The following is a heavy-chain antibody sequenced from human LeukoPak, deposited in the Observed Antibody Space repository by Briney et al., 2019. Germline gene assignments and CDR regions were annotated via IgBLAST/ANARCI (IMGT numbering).Heavy chain of an antibody. J-gene: IGHJ4*02. CDR1: GFTVSSNY. V-gene: IGHV3-66*02. CDR2: ISSGGRT. D-gene: IGHD6-6*01. Sequence: GRSLRLSCAPAGFTVSSNYMSWVRQAPGKGLGWVSFISSGGRTYYADSVKGRFTIYRDNSKNTLYLQMNSLRAKDTAVYYCARDSSSVLDFDYWGQGTLVTVSS. CDR3: ARDSSSVLDFDY.